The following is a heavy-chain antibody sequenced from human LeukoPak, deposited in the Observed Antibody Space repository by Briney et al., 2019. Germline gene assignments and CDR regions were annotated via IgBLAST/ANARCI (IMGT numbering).Heavy chain of an antibody. CDR3: AIGRGGQQLGDY. D-gene: IGHD6-13*01. CDR2: IYPDDTDT. J-gene: IGHJ4*02. CDR1: EYSLPNEC. V-gene: IGHV5-51*01. Sequence: GESLQISCKHSEYSLPNECIGWVREMPGKGLEWMGIIYPDDTDTRYSPSCQGQVTISADRSISTAYLQWSSLRASDTAMYYCAIGRGGQQLGDYWGQGTLVTVSS.